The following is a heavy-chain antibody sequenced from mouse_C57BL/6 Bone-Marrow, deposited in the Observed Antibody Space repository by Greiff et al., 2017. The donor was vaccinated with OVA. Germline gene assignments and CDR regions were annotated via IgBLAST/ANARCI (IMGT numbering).Heavy chain of an antibody. CDR2: IYPGDGDT. CDR3: ARRGITTVVAHFDY. D-gene: IGHD1-1*01. Sequence: QVQLQQSGAELVKPGASVKISCKASGYAFSSYWMNWVKQRPGKGLEWIGQIYPGDGDTNYNGKFKGKATLTADKSSSTAYMQLSSLTSEDSAVYFCARRGITTVVAHFDYWGQGTTLTVSS. CDR1: GYAFSSYW. J-gene: IGHJ2*01. V-gene: IGHV1-80*01.